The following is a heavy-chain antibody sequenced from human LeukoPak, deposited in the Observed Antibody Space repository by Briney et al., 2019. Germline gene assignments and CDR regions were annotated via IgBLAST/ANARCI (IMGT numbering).Heavy chain of an antibody. V-gene: IGHV4-61*01. CDR3: ARADYGDYGEYYFDY. D-gene: IGHD4-17*01. CDR1: GGSVSSGSYY. CDR2: IYYSGST. J-gene: IGHJ4*02. Sequence: PSETLSLTCTVSGGSVSSGSYYWSWIRQPPGKGLEWIGYIYYSGSTNYNPSLKSRVTISVDTSKNQFSLKLSSVTAADTAVYYCARADYGDYGEYYFDYWGQGTLVTVSS.